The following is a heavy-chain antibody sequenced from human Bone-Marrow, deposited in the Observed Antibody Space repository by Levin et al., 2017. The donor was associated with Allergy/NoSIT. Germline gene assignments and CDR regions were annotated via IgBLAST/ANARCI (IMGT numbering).Heavy chain of an antibody. J-gene: IGHJ6*02. V-gene: IGHV3-21*01. D-gene: IGHD4-17*01. CDR2: ISSSGRFI. Sequence: GGSLRLSCGASGFTFSSYSMAWVRQAPGKGLEWVSSISSSGRFIYYADSVKGRFTISRDNAKNSLFLQMTRLRVEDTAVYYCASDLNYGTGPHYEYYGMDVWGQGTTVTVSS. CDR3: ASDLNYGTGPHYEYYGMDV. CDR1: GFTFSSYS.